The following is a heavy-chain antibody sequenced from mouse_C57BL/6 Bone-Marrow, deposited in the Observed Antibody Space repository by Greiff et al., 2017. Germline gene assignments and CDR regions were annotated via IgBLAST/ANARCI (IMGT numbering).Heavy chain of an antibody. D-gene: IGHD2-1*01. CDR2: ISSGGSYT. CDR3: ARHGYYGNPFAY. CDR1: GFTFSSYG. V-gene: IGHV5-6*01. J-gene: IGHJ3*01. Sequence: EVQRVESGGDLVKPGGSLKLSCAASGFTFSSYGMSWVRQTPDKRLEWVATISSGGSYTYYPASVKGRFTISRDNAKNTLYLQMSSLKSEDTAMXYCARHGYYGNPFAYWGQGTLVTVSA.